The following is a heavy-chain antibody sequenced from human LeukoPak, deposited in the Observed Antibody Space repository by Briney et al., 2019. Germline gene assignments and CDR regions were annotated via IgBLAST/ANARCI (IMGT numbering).Heavy chain of an antibody. D-gene: IGHD6-19*01. J-gene: IGHJ4*02. CDR1: GFPFSFYE. CDR3: ALLAVASDFDY. V-gene: IGHV3-48*03. CDR2: ISSSGRSR. Sequence: GGSLRLSCAVSGFPFSFYEINWVRQAPGKGLEWGSNISSSGRSRYYADSVKGRFSISRDNAKNSLYLQMNSLRVEDTGVYYCALLAVASDFDYWGQGALVTVSS.